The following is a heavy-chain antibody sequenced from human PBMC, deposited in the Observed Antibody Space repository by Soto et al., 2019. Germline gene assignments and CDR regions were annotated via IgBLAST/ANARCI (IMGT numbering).Heavy chain of an antibody. D-gene: IGHD5-12*01. CDR1: GYTFTSYD. CDR2: MNPNSGNT. CDR3: AREYVDIVATMKVGLGG. V-gene: IGHV1-8*01. J-gene: IGHJ4*02. Sequence: QVQLVQSGAEVKKPGASVKVSCKASGYTFTSYDINWVRQATGQGLEWMGWMNPNSGNTGYAQKFQGRVTMTRNTSISTAYMERSSLRSEDTAVYYCAREYVDIVATMKVGLGGGGQGTLVTVSS.